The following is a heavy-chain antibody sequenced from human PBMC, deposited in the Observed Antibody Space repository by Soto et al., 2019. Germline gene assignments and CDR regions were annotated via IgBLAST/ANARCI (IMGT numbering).Heavy chain of an antibody. Sequence: PSETLSLTCTVSGASISSGTFYWGWIRQPPGKGLESIANIYYDGSTYYNPSLKSRVTILVDRSKNQFSLKLSSVTAADTAVYYCARVPDYWGQGTLVTVS. V-gene: IGHV4-39*07. CDR2: IYYDGST. CDR1: GASISSGTFY. CDR3: ARVPDY. J-gene: IGHJ4*02.